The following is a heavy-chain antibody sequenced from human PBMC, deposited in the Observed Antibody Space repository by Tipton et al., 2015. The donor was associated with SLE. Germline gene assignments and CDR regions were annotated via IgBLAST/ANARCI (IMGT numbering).Heavy chain of an antibody. D-gene: IGHD1-26*01. CDR2: IYYSGST. Sequence: TLSLTCTVSGGFISSGGYYWSWIRQHPGKGLEWIGYIYYSGSTYYNPSLKSRVAISVDTSKNQFSLKLSSVTAADTAVYYCARDKGYSGYVDYWGQGTLVTVSS. CDR1: GGFISSGGYY. J-gene: IGHJ4*02. V-gene: IGHV4-30-4*08. CDR3: ARDKGYSGYVDY.